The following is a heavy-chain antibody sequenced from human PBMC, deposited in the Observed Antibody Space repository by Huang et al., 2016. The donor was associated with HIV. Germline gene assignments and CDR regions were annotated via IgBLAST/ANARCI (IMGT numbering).Heavy chain of an antibody. CDR2: VNDSGAT. CDR1: GGSFTGNY. CDR3: ARQWTILEWLLGLDV. V-gene: IGHV4-34*02. D-gene: IGHD3-3*01. Sequence: QMQLQQRGAGLLKPSETLSLTCGVSGGSFTGNYLTWIRQAPGKGLEWIGEVNDSGATNYTPSLKGRVTISLDKSNRELSLNLRSVTAADTAVYYCARQWTILEWLLGLDVWGQGTTVSVSS. J-gene: IGHJ6*02.